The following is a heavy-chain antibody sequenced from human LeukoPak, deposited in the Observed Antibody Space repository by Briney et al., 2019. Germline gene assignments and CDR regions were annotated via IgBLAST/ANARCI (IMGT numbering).Heavy chain of an antibody. J-gene: IGHJ6*03. CDR1: GGSISSSSYY. CDR2: IYYSGST. D-gene: IGHD1-26*01. CDR3: ARTPQLEWELLFLSVAYYYYMDV. Sequence: PSETLSLTCTVSGGSISSSSYYWGWIRQPPGKGLEWIGSIYYSGSTNYNPSLKSRVTISVDTSKNQFSLKLSSVTAADTAVYYCARTPQLEWELLFLSVAYYYYMDVWGKGTTVTVSS. V-gene: IGHV4-39*07.